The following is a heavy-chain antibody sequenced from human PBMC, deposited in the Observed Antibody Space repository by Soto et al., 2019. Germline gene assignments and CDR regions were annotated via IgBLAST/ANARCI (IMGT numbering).Heavy chain of an antibody. CDR1: GGSISSSSYY. Sequence: PSETLSLTCTVSGGSISSSSYYWGWIRQPPGKGLEWIGSIYYSGSTYYNPSLKSRVTISVDTSKNQFSLKLSSVTAADTAVYYCARQGAQLLWFGELGMDVWGQGTTVTVSS. CDR3: ARQGAQLLWFGELGMDV. J-gene: IGHJ6*02. CDR2: IYYSGST. V-gene: IGHV4-39*01. D-gene: IGHD3-10*01.